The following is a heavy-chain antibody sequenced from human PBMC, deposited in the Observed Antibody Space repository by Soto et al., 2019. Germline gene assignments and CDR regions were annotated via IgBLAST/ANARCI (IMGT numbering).Heavy chain of an antibody. V-gene: IGHV3-48*01. J-gene: IGHJ6*03. D-gene: IGHD4-4*01. CDR1: GFIFSSFT. CDR3: ARSNYCYMDV. CDR2: ISTNSRTI. Sequence: EEQLVESGGGLVQPGGSLRLSCAASGFIFSSFTINWVRQAPGKGLEWISYISTNSRTIYYADSVKGRFTISRDNAENSLYLQMNSLRAEDTAVYYCARSNYCYMDVWGKGTTVTVSS.